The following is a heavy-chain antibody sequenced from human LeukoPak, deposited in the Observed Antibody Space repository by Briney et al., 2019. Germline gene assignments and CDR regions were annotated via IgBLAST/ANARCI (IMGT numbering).Heavy chain of an antibody. CDR3: ARASMERGYNPPFDY. CDR2: IIPILGIA. Sequence: GASVKVSCKASGGTFSSYAISWVRQAPGQGLEWMGRIIPILGIANYAQKFQGRVTITADKSTSTAYMELSSLRSEDTAVYYCARASMERGYNPPFDYWGQGTLVTVSS. V-gene: IGHV1-69*04. J-gene: IGHJ4*02. D-gene: IGHD5-24*01. CDR1: GGTFSSYA.